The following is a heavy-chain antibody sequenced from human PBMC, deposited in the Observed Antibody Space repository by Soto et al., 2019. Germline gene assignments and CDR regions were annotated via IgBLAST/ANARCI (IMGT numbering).Heavy chain of an antibody. J-gene: IGHJ4*02. CDR2: IKSDGTVT. CDR3: ARENYDFWSGYSLDY. D-gene: IGHD3-3*01. V-gene: IGHV3-74*01. CDR1: GITFSTYR. Sequence: GGSLRLSCVVSGITFSTYRMHWVRQAPGKGLVWVSHIKSDGTVTHYTDSVRGRFIISRDNAKNTLFLQMNSLRAEDTAVYYCARENYDFWSGYSLDYWGQGTLVTVSS.